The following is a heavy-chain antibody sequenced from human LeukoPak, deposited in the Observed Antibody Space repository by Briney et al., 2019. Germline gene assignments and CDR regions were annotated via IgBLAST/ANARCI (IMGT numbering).Heavy chain of an antibody. Sequence: GESLKISCKGSGYSFTNFWIGWVRQMPGKGLEWMGIIYPGDSDTRYSPSFQGQVTISADKSIRTAYLQWSSLKASDTAIYYCARRGPSSDSGGFYYGGLDYWGQGTLVTVSS. CDR1: GYSFTNFW. CDR3: ARRGPSSDSGGFYYGGLDY. CDR2: IYPGDSDT. J-gene: IGHJ4*02. D-gene: IGHD3-22*01. V-gene: IGHV5-51*01.